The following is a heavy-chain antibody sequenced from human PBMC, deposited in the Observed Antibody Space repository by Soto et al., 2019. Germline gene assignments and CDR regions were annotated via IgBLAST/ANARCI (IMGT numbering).Heavy chain of an antibody. D-gene: IGHD2-15*01. Sequence: PGGSLRLSCAASGFTFSRYAMTWVRLPLRTGQKWVSSFGVTGDTYSAAAVKGRFANSSNNTTSTLYLDIWRLNAGDAAIYYCVYSYHFDYWGNETVVIVAS. CDR1: GFTFSRYA. J-gene: IGHJ4*01. CDR3: VYSYHFDY. V-gene: IGHV3-23*01. CDR2: FGVTGDT.